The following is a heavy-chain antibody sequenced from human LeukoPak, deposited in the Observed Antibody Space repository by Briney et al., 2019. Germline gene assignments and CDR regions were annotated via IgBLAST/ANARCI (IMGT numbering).Heavy chain of an antibody. CDR3: ARRACTGGSCYSKY. CDR2: ISKDGSDK. Sequence: SGGSLRLFCAASGFSFSAYGMHWVRQAPGKGLERVAFISKDGSDKDYADSVKDRFTISRDNGKNTLSLRMNRLTANDTAVYYCARRACTGGSCYSKYWGQGSLVIVSS. J-gene: IGHJ4*02. CDR1: GFSFSAYG. V-gene: IGHV3-30*04. D-gene: IGHD2-8*02.